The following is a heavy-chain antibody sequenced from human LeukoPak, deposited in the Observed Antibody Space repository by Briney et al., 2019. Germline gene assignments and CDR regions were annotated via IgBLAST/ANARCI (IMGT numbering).Heavy chain of an antibody. CDR2: IYYGGTT. CDR3: AAGFYDSSGYYYFDY. J-gene: IGHJ4*02. CDR1: GGSISSSSYF. V-gene: IGHV4-39*07. D-gene: IGHD3-22*01. Sequence: SETLSLTCIVSGGSISSSSYFWGWIRQPPGEGLEWIGSIYYGGTTYYNPSIKSRVTISVDTSKNQFSLKLSSVTAADTAVYYCAAGFYDSSGYYYFDYWGQGTLVTVSS.